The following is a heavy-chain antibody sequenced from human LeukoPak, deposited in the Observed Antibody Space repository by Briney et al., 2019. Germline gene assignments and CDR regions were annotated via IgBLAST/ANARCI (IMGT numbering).Heavy chain of an antibody. CDR2: IFYSGST. J-gene: IGHJ5*02. V-gene: IGHV4-39*01. CDR3: ARQGYISGQGFRNYWFDP. D-gene: IGHD6-19*01. CDR1: GGSIGSSSFH. Sequence: PSETLSLTCTVSGGSIGSSSFHWGWIRQPPGKGLEWIGTIFYSGSTYYNPSLKSRVTMSVDTSKNQFSLKLSSVTAADTAVYYCARQGYISGQGFRNYWFDPWGQGSLVTVSS.